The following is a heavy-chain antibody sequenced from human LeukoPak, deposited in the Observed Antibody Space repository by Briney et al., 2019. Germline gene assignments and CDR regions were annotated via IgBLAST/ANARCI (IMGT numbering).Heavy chain of an antibody. V-gene: IGHV1-2*02. J-gene: IGHJ4*02. CDR1: GYTFTGYY. D-gene: IGHD3-22*01. CDR3: ASLTGNYYDSSGYTGFDY. CDR2: INPNSGGT. Sequence: ASVKVSCKASGYTFTGYYMHWVRQAPGQGLEWMGWINPNSGGTNYAQKFQGRVTMTRDTSISTGYMELSRLRSDDTAVYYCASLTGNYYDSSGYTGFDYWGQGTLVTVSS.